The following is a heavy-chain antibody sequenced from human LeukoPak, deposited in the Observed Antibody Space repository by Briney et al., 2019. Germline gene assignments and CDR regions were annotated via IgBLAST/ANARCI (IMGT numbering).Heavy chain of an antibody. J-gene: IGHJ4*02. CDR2: IYPGDSDT. D-gene: IGHD6-6*01. CDR1: GYSFTSYW. Sequence: GESQRISCKGSGYSFTSYWIGWVRQMPGKGLEWMGIIYPGDSDTRYSPSFQGQVTISADKSISTAYLQWSSLKASDTAMYYCARELDSSSSGAYYFDYWGQGTLVTVSS. CDR3: ARELDSSSSGAYYFDY. V-gene: IGHV5-51*01.